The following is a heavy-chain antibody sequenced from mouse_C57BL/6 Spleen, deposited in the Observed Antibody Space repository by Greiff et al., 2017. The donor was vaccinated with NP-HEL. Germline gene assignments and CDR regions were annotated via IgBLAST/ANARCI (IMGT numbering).Heavy chain of an antibody. Sequence: QVQLQQPGAELVRPGSSVKLSCKASGYTFTSYWMDWVKQRPGQGLECIGNIYPSDSETHYNQKFKDKATLTVDKSSSTAYMQLSSLTSEDSAVYYCARENLKLGRNYAMDYWGQGTSVTVSS. D-gene: IGHD4-1*01. J-gene: IGHJ4*01. CDR3: ARENLKLGRNYAMDY. CDR2: IYPSDSET. V-gene: IGHV1-61*01. CDR1: GYTFTSYW.